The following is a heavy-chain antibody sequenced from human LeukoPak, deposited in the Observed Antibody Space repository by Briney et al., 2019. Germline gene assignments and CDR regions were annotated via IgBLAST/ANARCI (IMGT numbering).Heavy chain of an antibody. Sequence: GGSLSLSCAASGFTLSSYGMNWVRQAPGKGPDWVAFLRYDGSTAFYEDSVKGRFTISRDSSKNTLYLQMNSLTPADTAIYYCAKDPYGGTYPSYFDYWGQGTLVTVSS. CDR2: LRYDGSTA. CDR3: AKDPYGGTYPSYFDY. CDR1: GFTLSSYG. J-gene: IGHJ4*02. D-gene: IGHD1-26*01. V-gene: IGHV3-30*02.